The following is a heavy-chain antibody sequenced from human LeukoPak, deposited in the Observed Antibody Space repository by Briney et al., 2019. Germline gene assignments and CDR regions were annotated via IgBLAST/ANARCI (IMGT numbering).Heavy chain of an antibody. CDR1: GFTFSSYW. J-gene: IGHJ4*02. CDR3: ARDGAATEGILDY. CDR2: IKQDGSEK. V-gene: IGHV3-7*01. Sequence: GGSLRLSCAASGFTFSSYWMSWVRQAPGKGLEWVANIKQDGSEKYYVDSVKGRFTISRDNAKNSLYLLMNSLRAEDTAVYYCARDGAATEGILDYWGQGTLVTVSS. D-gene: IGHD2-15*01.